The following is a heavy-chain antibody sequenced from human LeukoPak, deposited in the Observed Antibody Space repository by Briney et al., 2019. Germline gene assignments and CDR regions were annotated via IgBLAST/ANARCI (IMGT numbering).Heavy chain of an antibody. CDR3: ARGTRGFDY. D-gene: IGHD3-10*01. J-gene: IGHJ4*02. CDR2: ISSNGGST. Sequence: GGSLRLSCAASGFTFSSYAMHWVGQAPGKGLEYVSAISSNGGSTYYANSVKGRFTISRDNSKNTLYLQMGSLRAEDMAVYYCARGTRGFDYWGQGTLVTVSS. CDR1: GFTFSSYA. V-gene: IGHV3-64*01.